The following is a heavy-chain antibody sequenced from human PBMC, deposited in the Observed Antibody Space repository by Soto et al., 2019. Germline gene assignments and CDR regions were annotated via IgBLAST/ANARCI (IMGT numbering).Heavy chain of an antibody. Sequence: GGSLRLSCAASGFTFSDYYMSWIRQAPGKGLEWVSYISSSSTVIYYADSVKGRFTISRDSAKNSLSLQMNSLKTEDTAVYYCSTDPMYIVPAIGWVDYWGQGALVTVSS. CDR1: GFTFSDYY. CDR3: STDPMYIVPAIGWVDY. D-gene: IGHD5-12*01. J-gene: IGHJ4*02. CDR2: ISSSSTVI. V-gene: IGHV3-11*01.